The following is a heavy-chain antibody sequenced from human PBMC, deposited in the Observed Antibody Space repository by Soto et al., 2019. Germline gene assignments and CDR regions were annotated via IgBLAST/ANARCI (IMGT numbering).Heavy chain of an antibody. CDR3: AKALVRNYYYYGMDV. J-gene: IGHJ6*02. CDR2: ISGSGGST. CDR1: GFTSRSYA. Sequence: GGSLRLSCAASGFTSRSYAMSWVRQAPGKGLEWVSAISGSGGSTYYADSVKGRFTISRDNSKNTLYLQMNSLRAEDTAVYYCAKALVRNYYYYGMDVWGQGTTVTVSS. D-gene: IGHD6-13*01. V-gene: IGHV3-23*01.